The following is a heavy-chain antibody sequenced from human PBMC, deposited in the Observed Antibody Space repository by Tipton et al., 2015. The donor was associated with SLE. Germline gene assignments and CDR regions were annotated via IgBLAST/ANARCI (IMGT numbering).Heavy chain of an antibody. CDR2: IHFSGST. CDR3: ARGGGDSVAAFDI. Sequence: TLSLTCTVSGASLRSHYWTWIRQSPGKGLEWIGYIHFSGSTNYNLSLKTRVTISVDTSKRHFSLKLTSVTAADTAVYYCARGGGDSVAAFDIWGQGTLVTVSS. D-gene: IGHD2-21*01. J-gene: IGHJ3*02. V-gene: IGHV4-59*11. CDR1: GASLRSHY.